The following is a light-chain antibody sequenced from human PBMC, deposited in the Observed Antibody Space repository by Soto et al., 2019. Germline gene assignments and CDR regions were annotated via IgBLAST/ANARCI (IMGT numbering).Light chain of an antibody. J-gene: IGKJ5*01. CDR3: QQANSFPIT. Sequence: DIQMTQSPSSVSASGGDRVTITCRASQGITNRLAWYQQKPGKAPKLLIYEASSLQSGVPSRISGSGSGTAFTLTISSLQPEDFATYYCQQANSFPITFGQGTRLEIK. CDR2: EAS. CDR1: QGITNR. V-gene: IGKV1D-12*01.